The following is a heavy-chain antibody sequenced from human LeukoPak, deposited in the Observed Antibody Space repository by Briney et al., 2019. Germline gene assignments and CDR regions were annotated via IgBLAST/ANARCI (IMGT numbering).Heavy chain of an antibody. CDR3: ARESDAGYSLGY. CDR2: IHHSGST. D-gene: IGHD6-13*01. V-gene: IGHV4-4*02. J-gene: IGHJ4*02. CDR1: GGSIYNNW. Sequence: SETLSLTCAVSGGSIYNNWWSWVRQAPGKGLEWIGEIHHSGSTNYNPSLKSRVTISVDKSNNKFSLEVSSLTAADTAVYYCARESDAGYSLGYWGQGSLVTVSS.